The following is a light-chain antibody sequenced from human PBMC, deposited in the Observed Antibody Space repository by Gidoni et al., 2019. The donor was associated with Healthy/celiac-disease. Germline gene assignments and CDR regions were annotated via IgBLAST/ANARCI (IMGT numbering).Light chain of an antibody. J-gene: IGKJ4*01. CDR1: QSVSSY. V-gene: IGKV3-11*01. CDR2: DAA. Sequence: EIVLTQSPATLSLSPGERAPLYCRASQSVSSYLAWYHQKPGQAPRLLIYDAANRATGIPARFSGSWSGTDFTLTISSLEPEDFAVYYCQQRSNWPPALTFGGGTKVEIK. CDR3: QQRSNWPPALT.